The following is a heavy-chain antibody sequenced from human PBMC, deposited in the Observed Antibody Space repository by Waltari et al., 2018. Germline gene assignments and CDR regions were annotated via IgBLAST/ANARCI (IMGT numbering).Heavy chain of an antibody. J-gene: IGHJ4*02. CDR2: IRTKTYGGTT. CDR3: TRDYDFWSGYPLLDY. V-gene: IGHV3-49*04. Sequence: EVQLVESGGGLVQPGRSLTLSCLTSGFTFGDHAMSWVRQAPGKGLEWVGYIRTKTYGGTTEYAASVKGGFTISRDDSKTIAYLQMSSLKIEDTAVYYCTRDYDFWSGYPLLDYWGQGTLVTVSS. CDR1: GFTFGDHA. D-gene: IGHD3-3*01.